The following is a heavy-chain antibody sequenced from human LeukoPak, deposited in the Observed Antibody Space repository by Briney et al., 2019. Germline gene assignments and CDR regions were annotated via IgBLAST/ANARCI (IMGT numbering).Heavy chain of an antibody. CDR1: GYTFTGYF. V-gene: IGHV1-2*02. Sequence: ASVKVSCKASGYTFTGYFVHWVRQAPGQGLQWMGWINPNTGGTNYAQKFQGRVTMTRDTSISTAYMELSRLRSDDTAVYYCASGDYGDPPLNYWSQGTLVTVSS. J-gene: IGHJ4*02. CDR3: ASGDYGDPPLNY. D-gene: IGHD4/OR15-4a*01. CDR2: INPNTGGT.